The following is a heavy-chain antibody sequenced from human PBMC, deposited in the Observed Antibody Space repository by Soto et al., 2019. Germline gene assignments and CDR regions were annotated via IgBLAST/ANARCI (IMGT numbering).Heavy chain of an antibody. CDR2: IIPIAAIA. Sequence: QVQLVQSGAEVKKPGSSVKVSCKASGGTFSRYTINWVRQAPGQGLEWMGRIIPIAAIANYTQKFQGRVTITLDKSSTTAYMELSSLRSDDTAVYYCASGSTIVRGAPSWFDPWGQGTLVTVSS. J-gene: IGHJ5*02. D-gene: IGHD3-10*01. CDR3: ASGSTIVRGAPSWFDP. CDR1: GGTFSRYT. V-gene: IGHV1-69*02.